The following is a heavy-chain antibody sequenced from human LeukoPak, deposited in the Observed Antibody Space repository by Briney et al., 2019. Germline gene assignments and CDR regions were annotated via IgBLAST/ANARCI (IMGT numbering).Heavy chain of an antibody. D-gene: IGHD6-6*01. CDR1: GFTFSSYD. CDR3: AKRFGSSSRNSDY. V-gene: IGHV3-23*01. J-gene: IGHJ4*02. Sequence: GGSLRLSCAASGFTFSSYDMSWVRQAPGKGLEGLSVIRANGGTTYYADSVKGRFTISRDNSRNTLYLQMNSLRAEDTAVYYCAKRFGSSSRNSDYWGQGTLVTVSS. CDR2: IRANGGTT.